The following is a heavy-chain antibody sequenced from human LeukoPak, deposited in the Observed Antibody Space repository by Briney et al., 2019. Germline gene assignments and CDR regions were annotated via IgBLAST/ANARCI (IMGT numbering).Heavy chain of an antibody. V-gene: IGHV3-21*04. J-gene: IGHJ6*03. CDR1: GFTFSSYS. D-gene: IGHD3-10*01. CDR2: ISSSSSYI. Sequence: GGSLRLSCAASGFTFSSYSMSWVRQAPGKGLEWVSSISSSSSYIYYADSVKGRFTISRDNSKNTLYLQMNSLRAEDTAVYYCARHGSITMVRGRLRYYYMDVWGKGTTVTISS. CDR3: ARHGSITMVRGRLRYYYMDV.